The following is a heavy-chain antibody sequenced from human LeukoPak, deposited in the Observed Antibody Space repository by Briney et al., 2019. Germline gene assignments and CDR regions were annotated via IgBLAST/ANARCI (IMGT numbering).Heavy chain of an antibody. CDR2: IYYSGST. J-gene: IGHJ2*01. D-gene: IGHD2-15*01. Sequence: SETLSLTCTVSGGSISSSSYYWGWIRQPPGKGLEWIGSIYYSGSTYYNPSLKSRVTISVDTSKNQFSLKLSSVTAADTAVYYCARDRRPPATSDWYFDLWGRGALVTVSS. CDR3: ARDRRPPATSDWYFDL. CDR1: GGSISSSSYY. V-gene: IGHV4-39*07.